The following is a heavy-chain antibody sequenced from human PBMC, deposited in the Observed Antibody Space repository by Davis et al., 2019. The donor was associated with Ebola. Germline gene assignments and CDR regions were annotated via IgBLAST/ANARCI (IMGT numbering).Heavy chain of an antibody. Sequence: PSETLSLTCAVYGGSFSGYYWSWIRQPAGKGLEWIGRIYTSGSTNYNPSLKSRVTMSVDMSKNQFSLKLSSVTAADTAVYYCARRAGMAAYYFDYWGQGTLVTVSS. CDR2: IYTSGST. CDR1: GGSFSGYY. J-gene: IGHJ4*02. V-gene: IGHV4-59*10. D-gene: IGHD5-24*01. CDR3: ARRAGMAAYYFDY.